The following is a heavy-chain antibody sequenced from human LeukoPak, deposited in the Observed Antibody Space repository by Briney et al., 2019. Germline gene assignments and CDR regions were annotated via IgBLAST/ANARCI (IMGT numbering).Heavy chain of an antibody. D-gene: IGHD1-14*01. V-gene: IGHV3-53*01. CDR1: GFTVSSNY. J-gene: IGHJ4*02. Sequence: GESLRLSCAASGFTVSSNYMSWVRQAPGKGLEWVSVIYSGGSTYYADSVKGRFTISRDNPKNTLYLQMNSLRVEDTAVYYCARDTGRTYFDYWDEGNLVTVSS. CDR3: ARDTGRTYFDY. CDR2: IYSGGST.